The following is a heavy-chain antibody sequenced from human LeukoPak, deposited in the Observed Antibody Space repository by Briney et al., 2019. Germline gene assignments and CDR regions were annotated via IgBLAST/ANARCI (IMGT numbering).Heavy chain of an antibody. Sequence: GGSLRPSCVASGFTFDDYGMSWVRQAPGKGLEWVSGINWNGGSTGYADSVKGRFTISRDNAKNSLYLQMNSLRAEDTALYYCARSMVRGKDNYYYYMDVWGKGTTVTVSS. D-gene: IGHD3-10*01. CDR1: GFTFDDYG. CDR3: ARSMVRGKDNYYYYMDV. J-gene: IGHJ6*03. V-gene: IGHV3-20*04. CDR2: INWNGGST.